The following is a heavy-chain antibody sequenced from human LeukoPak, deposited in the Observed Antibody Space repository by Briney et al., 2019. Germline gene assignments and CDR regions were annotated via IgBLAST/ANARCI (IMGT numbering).Heavy chain of an antibody. CDR2: ISGSGGST. J-gene: IGHJ4*02. D-gene: IGHD3-16*01. CDR1: GFTFSSYA. CDR3: AKDANYVWGTRPYFFYY. Sequence: GGSLRLSCAASGFTFSSYAMSWVRQAPGKGLEWVSAISGSGGSTYYADSVKGRFTISRDNSKNTLYLQMNSLRAEDTAVYYCAKDANYVWGTRPYFFYYWGQGTLVTVSS. V-gene: IGHV3-23*01.